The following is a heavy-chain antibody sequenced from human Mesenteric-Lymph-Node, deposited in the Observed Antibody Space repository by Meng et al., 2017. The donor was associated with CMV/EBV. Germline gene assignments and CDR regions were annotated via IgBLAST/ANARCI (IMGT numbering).Heavy chain of an antibody. J-gene: IGHJ3*02. CDR2: ISYDGSNK. D-gene: IGHD1-26*01. V-gene: IGHV3-30*04. CDR3: AKDGVGATGNAFDI. CDR1: GFTFSSYT. Sequence: GESLKISCAASGFTFSSYTMHWVRQAPGKGLEWVAVISYDGSNKYYADSVKGRFTISRDNSKNTLYLQMNSLRVEDTAVYYCAKDGVGATGNAFDIWGQGTMVTVSS.